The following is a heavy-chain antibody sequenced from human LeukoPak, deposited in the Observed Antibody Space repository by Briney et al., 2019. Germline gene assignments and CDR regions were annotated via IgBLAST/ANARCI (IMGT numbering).Heavy chain of an antibody. Sequence: PGGSLRLSCTASGFTFEDYDMYWSRQAPGTGLQWVAFIRGKAYGGTTEYAASVKGRFTISRDDSKTIAYLQMNSLKTEDTAVYYCTRAPRTLSRVAYFDYWGQGALVTVSS. CDR2: IRGKAYGGTT. CDR1: GFTFEDYD. CDR3: TRAPRTLSRVAYFDY. D-gene: IGHD5-12*01. V-gene: IGHV3-49*03. J-gene: IGHJ4*02.